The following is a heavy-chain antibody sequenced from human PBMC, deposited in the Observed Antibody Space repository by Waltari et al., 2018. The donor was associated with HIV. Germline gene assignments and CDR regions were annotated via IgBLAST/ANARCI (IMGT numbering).Heavy chain of an antibody. CDR2: IYHSGST. V-gene: IGHV4-38-2*01. J-gene: IGHJ6*02. CDR1: GNSISSGYY. Sequence: QVQLQESGPGLVKPSETLSLTCAVSGNSISSGYYWGWIRQPPGRGLEWIGSIYHSGSTYFNPSLKSRVTISVDTSKTQFSLKLNSVTAADTAVYYCARIERYYYYGLDVWGQGTTVTVSS. CDR3: ARIERYYYYGLDV.